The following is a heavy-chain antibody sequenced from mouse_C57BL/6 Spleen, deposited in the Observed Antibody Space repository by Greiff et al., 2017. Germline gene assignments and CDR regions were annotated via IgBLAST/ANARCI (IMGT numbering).Heavy chain of an antibody. CDR2: IWSGGST. CDR3: ARYSNFYFDY. D-gene: IGHD2-5*01. Sequence: QVQLKESGPGLVQPSQSLSITCTVSGFSLTSYGVHWVRQSPGKGLEWLGVIWSGGSTDNNAAFISRLSISKDNSKSQVFFKMNSLQADDTAIYYCARYSNFYFDYWGQGTTLTVSS. J-gene: IGHJ2*01. V-gene: IGHV2-2*01. CDR1: GFSLTSYG.